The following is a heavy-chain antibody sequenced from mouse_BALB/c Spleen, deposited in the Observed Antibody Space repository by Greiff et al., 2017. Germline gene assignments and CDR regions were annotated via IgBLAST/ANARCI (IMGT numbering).Heavy chain of an antibody. CDR3: ARGGEPNYYAMDY. D-gene: IGHD1-1*02. J-gene: IGHJ4*01. Sequence: QVHVKQSGPELVKPGASVKISCKASGYAFSSSWMNWVKQRPGQGLEWIGRIYPGDGDTNYNGKFKGKATLTADKSSSTAYMQLSSLTSVDSAVYFCARGGEPNYYAMDYWGQGTSVTVSS. V-gene: IGHV1-82*01. CDR2: IYPGDGDT. CDR1: GYAFSSSW.